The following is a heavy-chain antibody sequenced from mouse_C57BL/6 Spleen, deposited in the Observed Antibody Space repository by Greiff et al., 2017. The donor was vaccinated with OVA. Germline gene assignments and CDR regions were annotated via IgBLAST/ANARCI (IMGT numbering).Heavy chain of an antibody. CDR1: GYAFSSSW. CDR2: IYPGDGDT. V-gene: IGHV1-82*01. D-gene: IGHD2-3*01. Sequence: QVQLQQSGPELVKPGASVKISCKASGYAFSSSWMNWVKQRPGKGLEWIGRIYPGDGDTNYNGKFKGKATLTADKSSSTAYMQLSSLTSEDSAVYFCAREGGDGYSYFDVWGTGTTVTVSS. J-gene: IGHJ1*03. CDR3: AREGGDGYSYFDV.